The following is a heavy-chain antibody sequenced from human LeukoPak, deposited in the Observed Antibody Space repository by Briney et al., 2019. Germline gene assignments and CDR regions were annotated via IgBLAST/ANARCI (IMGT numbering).Heavy chain of an antibody. D-gene: IGHD6-13*01. V-gene: IGHV1-24*01. CDR3: ATQQLVRFVLRFQH. CDR2: FDPEDGET. CDR1: VYTLTELS. J-gene: IGHJ1*01. Sequence: GSVRVSCKVSVYTLTELSMHWVRQAPGKGREWMGRFDPEDGETIYAQKFQGRVTMTEDTSTNTAYMELSSLRSEDTAVYYCATQQLVRFVLRFQHWGQGTLVTVSS.